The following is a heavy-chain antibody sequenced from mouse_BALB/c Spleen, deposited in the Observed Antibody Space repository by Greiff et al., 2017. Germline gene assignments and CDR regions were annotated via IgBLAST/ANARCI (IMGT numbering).Heavy chain of an antibody. CDR3: VSHYGSSSWFAY. V-gene: IGHV10-1*02. Sequence: EVKLEESGGGLVQPKGSLKLSCAASGFTFNTYAMNWVRQAPGKGLEWVARIRSKSNNYATYYADSVKDRFTISRDDSQSMLYLQMNNLKTEDTAMYYCVSHYGSSSWFAYWGQGTLVTVSA. CDR1: GFTFNTYA. D-gene: IGHD1-1*01. J-gene: IGHJ3*01. CDR2: IRSKSNNYAT.